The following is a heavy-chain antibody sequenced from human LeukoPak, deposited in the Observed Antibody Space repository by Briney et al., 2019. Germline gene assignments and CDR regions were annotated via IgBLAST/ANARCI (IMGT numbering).Heavy chain of an antibody. CDR3: ARDTYGSVLRYYYGMDV. J-gene: IGHJ6*02. V-gene: IGHV1-69*13. CDR2: IIPIFGTA. D-gene: IGHD3-10*01. CDR1: GGTFSSYA. Sequence: ASVKVSCKASGGTFSSYAISWVRQAPGQGLEWMGGIIPIFGTANYAQKFQGRVTITADESTSTAYMELSSLRSEDTAVYYCARDTYGSVLRYYYGMDVWGQGTTVTVSS.